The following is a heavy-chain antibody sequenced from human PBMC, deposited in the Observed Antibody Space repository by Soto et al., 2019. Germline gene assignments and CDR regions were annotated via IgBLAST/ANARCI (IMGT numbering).Heavy chain of an antibody. V-gene: IGHV3-74*03. D-gene: IGHD2-21*01. CDR2: INTDGSVA. CDR3: VRDMQLWRLDS. CDR1: GLTFRSYW. Sequence: EVQLVESGGGLVQPGESLRLSCAASGLTFRSYWMHWVRQAPGKGLVWVSRINTDGSVAMYVDSVKGRFTISRDNTKNTLFLHMNSLRAEDTAVYYCVRDMQLWRLDSWGPGTLGTVSS. J-gene: IGHJ4*02.